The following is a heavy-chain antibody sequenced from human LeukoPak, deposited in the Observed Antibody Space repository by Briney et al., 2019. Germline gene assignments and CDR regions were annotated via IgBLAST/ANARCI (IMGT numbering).Heavy chain of an antibody. Sequence: PSETLSLTCIVSGGSISSTVSYWGWVRQPPGKGLEWIGSIHYSGSTYYIPSLKSRITISLDMSKNQYSLKLTSVTAADTAVYYCARHGTAAGTTAFDYWGQGTLVTVSS. CDR2: IHYSGST. D-gene: IGHD6-13*01. V-gene: IGHV4-39*07. CDR3: ARHGTAAGTTAFDY. CDR1: GGSISSTVSY. J-gene: IGHJ4*02.